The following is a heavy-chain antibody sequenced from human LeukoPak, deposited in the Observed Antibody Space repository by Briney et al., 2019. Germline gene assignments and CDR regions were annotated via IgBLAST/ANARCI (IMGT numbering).Heavy chain of an antibody. Sequence: PAGGSLRLSCAASGFTFSSYGMHWVRQAPGKGLEWVAVIWYDGSNKYCADSVKGRFTISRDNSKNTLYLQLNSLGAEDTAVYYCARSHVGYSYGLGAFDIWGQGTMVTVSS. CDR3: ARSHVGYSYGLGAFDI. CDR2: IWYDGSNK. V-gene: IGHV3-33*08. CDR1: GFTFSSYG. D-gene: IGHD5-18*01. J-gene: IGHJ3*02.